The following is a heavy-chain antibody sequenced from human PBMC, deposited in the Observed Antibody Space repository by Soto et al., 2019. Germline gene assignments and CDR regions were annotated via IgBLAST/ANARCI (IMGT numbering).Heavy chain of an antibody. V-gene: IGHV1-18*04. CDR3: ASDRLHKYYYDSSGYYGY. CDR1: GYTFTSYG. J-gene: IGHJ4*02. CDR2: ISAYNGNT. Sequence: ASVKVSCKASGYTFTSYGISWVRQAPGQGLEWMGWISAYNGNTNYAQKLQGRVTMTTDTSTSTAYMELRSLRSDDTAVYYCASDRLHKYYYDSSGYYGYWGQETLVTVSS. D-gene: IGHD3-22*01.